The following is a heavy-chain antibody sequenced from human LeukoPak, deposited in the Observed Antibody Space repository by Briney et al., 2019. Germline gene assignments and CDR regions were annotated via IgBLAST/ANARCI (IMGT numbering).Heavy chain of an antibody. V-gene: IGHV1-2*02. CDR2: INPYSGAI. J-gene: IGHJ4*02. Sequence: SVKVSCKASGDTFTDYYMHWVRQAPGQGLEWMGWINPYSGAINYAQKFQGRVTLTRDTSISTAYMELSRLTSGDTAVYYCARDPKSQLLLDYWGQGTLVTVSS. CDR1: GDTFTDYY. D-gene: IGHD2-2*01. CDR3: ARDPKSQLLLDY.